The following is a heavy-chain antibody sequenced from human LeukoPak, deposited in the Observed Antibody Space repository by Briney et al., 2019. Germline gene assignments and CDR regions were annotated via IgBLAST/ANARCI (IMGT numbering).Heavy chain of an antibody. D-gene: IGHD3-3*01. J-gene: IGHJ5*02. CDR2: IYVSGNT. CDR3: ARDHGWSGLNWFDP. CDR1: GDSISEYY. Sequence: SETLSLTCSVSGDSISEYYWSWIRQPPGKGLEWIGYIYVSGNTNYNPSLKSRVTLSLDTSKNQFSLKMTSVTAADTAIYYCARDHGWSGLNWFDPWGQGTLVTVSS. V-gene: IGHV4-59*01.